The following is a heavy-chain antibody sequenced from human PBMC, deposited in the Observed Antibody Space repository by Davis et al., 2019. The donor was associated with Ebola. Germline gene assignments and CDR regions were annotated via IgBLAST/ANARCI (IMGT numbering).Heavy chain of an antibody. CDR3: AKGDNSGWYGVDY. Sequence: PGGSLRLSCSASGFSFSTFGMFWVRQAPGKGLEGVAFIRFDGSEKYYADSVKGRFTISRENSKATLDLQMNSLRAEDTAVYYCAKGDNSGWYGVDYWGQGTLVIVSS. D-gene: IGHD6-19*01. J-gene: IGHJ4*02. V-gene: IGHV3-30*02. CDR2: IRFDGSEK. CDR1: GFSFSTFG.